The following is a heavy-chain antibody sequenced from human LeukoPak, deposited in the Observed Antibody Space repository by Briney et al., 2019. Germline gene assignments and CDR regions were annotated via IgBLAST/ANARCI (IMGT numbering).Heavy chain of an antibody. CDR3: AKNLGPFDV. J-gene: IGHJ3*01. CDR2: ISDAGT. V-gene: IGHV3-23*01. Sequence: PGGSLRLSCAASGFTFNDFAMTWVRQAPGKGLEWVSSISDAGTYYADSVKGRFTISRDNSKNMLYLQLNSLRAGDTAMYYCAKNLGPFDVRGQGTMVTVSS. CDR1: GFTFNDFA. D-gene: IGHD3-16*01.